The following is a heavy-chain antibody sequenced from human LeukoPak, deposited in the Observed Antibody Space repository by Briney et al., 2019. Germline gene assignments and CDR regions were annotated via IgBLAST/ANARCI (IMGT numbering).Heavy chain of an antibody. J-gene: IGHJ4*02. D-gene: IGHD4-17*01. CDR1: GFTFSSYA. CDR3: ALYYGDC. V-gene: IGHV3-66*01. CDR2: IYSGDTT. Sequence: QPGGSLRLSCAASGFTFSSYAMGWVRQAPGKGLEWVSAIYSGDTTYYADSVKGRFTISRDDSLNTLYLQMDSLRAEDTAVYYCALYYGDCRGQGTLVTVSS.